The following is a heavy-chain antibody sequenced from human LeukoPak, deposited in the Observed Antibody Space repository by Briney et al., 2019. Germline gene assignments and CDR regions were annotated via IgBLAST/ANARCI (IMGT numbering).Heavy chain of an antibody. V-gene: IGHV4-39*07. J-gene: IGHJ4*02. CDR2: IYYSGST. CDR3: ARVGPMVRAVFDF. D-gene: IGHD3-10*01. Sequence: SETLSLTCTVSGGSISSSSYYWGWIRQPPGKGLEWTGSIYYSGSTYYYPSLKSRVTIAVDTSKNQFSLKLSSVPAADTAVYYCARVGPMVRAVFDFWGQGILVAVSS. CDR1: GGSISSSSYY.